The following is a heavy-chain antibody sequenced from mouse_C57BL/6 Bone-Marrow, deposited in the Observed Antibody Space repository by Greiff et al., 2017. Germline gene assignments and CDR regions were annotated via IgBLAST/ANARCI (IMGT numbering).Heavy chain of an antibody. V-gene: IGHV1-52*01. CDR1: GYTFTSYW. CDR2: IDPSDSET. CDR3: ARNYYGSSSNYYDY. J-gene: IGHJ2*01. D-gene: IGHD1-1*01. Sequence: VQLQQPGAELVRPGSSVKLSCKASGYTFTSYWMHWVKQRPIQGLEWIGNIDPSDSETHYNQKFKDKATLTVDKSSSTAYMQLSSLTSEDSAVYYCARNYYGSSSNYYDYWGQGTTLTVST.